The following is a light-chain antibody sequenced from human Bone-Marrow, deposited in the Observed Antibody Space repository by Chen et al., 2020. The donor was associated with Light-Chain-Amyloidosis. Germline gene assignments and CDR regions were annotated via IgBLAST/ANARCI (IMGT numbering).Light chain of an antibody. V-gene: IGLV1-51*01. CDR2: DNN. J-gene: IGLJ2*01. Sequence: QSVFTQPPSVSAAPGQKVTISCSGSSSNIGNNYVSWYQQLPGTAPKLLISDNNKRPSGIPDRFSGSKSGTSATLGITGLQTGDEADYFCGTWDTSLSAVIFGGGTKLTVL. CDR3: GTWDTSLSAVI. CDR1: SSNIGNNY.